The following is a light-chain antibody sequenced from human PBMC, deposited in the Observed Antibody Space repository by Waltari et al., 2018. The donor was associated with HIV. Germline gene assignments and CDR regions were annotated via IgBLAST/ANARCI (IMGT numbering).Light chain of an antibody. CDR1: QGITND. CDR3: LQHHTYPWT. J-gene: IGKJ1*01. Sequence: DIQVTQSPSSLSASVGDRVTITCRTSQGITNDLGWYQQKPGKAPKRLIFGASSLQRGVPSRFRGSGSGAEFTLTISSLQPEDFATYYCLQHHTYPWTFGQGTKVEIK. CDR2: GAS. V-gene: IGKV1-17*01.